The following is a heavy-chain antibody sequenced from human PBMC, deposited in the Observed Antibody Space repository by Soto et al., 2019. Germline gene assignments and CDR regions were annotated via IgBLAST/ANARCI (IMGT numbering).Heavy chain of an antibody. V-gene: IGHV3-21*01. J-gene: IGHJ6*02. Sequence: EVQLVESGGGLVTPGGSLRLSCAASGFTSSSYSMDWVRQAPGKGLEWVSSISSSSTYIHYADSVKGRFTISRDNAKNSRYLQRNSLSAEATAVYYCASQTSGYYYYGMDVWGQGTTVTVSS. CDR3: ASQTSGYYYYGMDV. CDR2: ISSSSTYI. CDR1: GFTSSSYS.